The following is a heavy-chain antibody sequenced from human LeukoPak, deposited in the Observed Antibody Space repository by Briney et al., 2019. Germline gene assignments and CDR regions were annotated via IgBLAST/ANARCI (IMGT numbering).Heavy chain of an antibody. CDR1: VASISSSTYY. CDR3: ARHTGYYLTDAFNM. J-gene: IGHJ3*02. Sequence: PSQTLSLTFTVSVASISSSTYYSGWLRQPPGKGLEWIGRMYCGGNTYYNPSLKSRVTISVDTSKNQVSLKLSSVTAADTAVYYCARHTGYYLTDAFNMWGQGTMVTVSS. CDR2: MYCGGNT. V-gene: IGHV4-39*01. D-gene: IGHD3-9*01.